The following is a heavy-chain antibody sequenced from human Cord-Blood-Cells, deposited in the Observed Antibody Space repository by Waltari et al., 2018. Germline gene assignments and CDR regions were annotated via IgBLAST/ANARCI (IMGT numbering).Heavy chain of an antibody. D-gene: IGHD1-26*01. CDR3: ARHMGYSGSYYYFDY. V-gene: IGHV4-34*01. CDR2: INHSGST. J-gene: IGHJ4*02. CDR1: GGSFSGYY. Sequence: QVQLQQWGAGLLKPSETLSLTCAVYGGSFSGYYWRWTRQPPGKGLEWIGEINHSGSTNYNPSLKSRVTISVDTSKNQFSLKLSSVTTADTAVYYCARHMGYSGSYYYFDYWGQGTLVTVSS.